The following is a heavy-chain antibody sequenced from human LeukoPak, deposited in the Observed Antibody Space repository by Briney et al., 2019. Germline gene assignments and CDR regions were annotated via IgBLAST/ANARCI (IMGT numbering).Heavy chain of an antibody. CDR2: ISAYNGHT. J-gene: IGHJ5*02. CDR3: ARGRDGYNYAGFDP. Sequence: ASVKVSCKASGYTFNTYGISWVRQAPGRGLEWMGWISAYNGHTIYAQNLQGRVTMTTDTSTSTAYMELRSLLYDDTAVYYCARGRDGYNYAGFDPRGQGTLVTVSS. V-gene: IGHV1-18*01. CDR1: GYTFNTYG. D-gene: IGHD5-24*01.